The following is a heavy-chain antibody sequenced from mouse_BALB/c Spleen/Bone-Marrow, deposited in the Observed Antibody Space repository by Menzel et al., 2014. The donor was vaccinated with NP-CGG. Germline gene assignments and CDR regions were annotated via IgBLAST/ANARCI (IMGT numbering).Heavy chain of an antibody. CDR1: GYTFTSYV. CDR3: ARGTTVVGDY. Sequence: VQLQQSGPELVKPGASVKMSCMASGYTFTSYVMHWVKQKPGQGLEWIGYINPFNDGIEYNEKFKVKATLTSDNSSSTAYMELSSLTSEDSAVYYCARGTTVVGDYWGKGTTLTVSS. CDR2: INPFNDGI. D-gene: IGHD1-1*01. V-gene: IGHV1-14*01. J-gene: IGHJ2*01.